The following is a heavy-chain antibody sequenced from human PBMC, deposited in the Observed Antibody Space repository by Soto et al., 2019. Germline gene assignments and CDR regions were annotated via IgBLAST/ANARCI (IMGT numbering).Heavy chain of an antibody. CDR2: ISYDGSNK. J-gene: IGHJ4*02. V-gene: IGHV3-30-3*01. D-gene: IGHD5-18*01. CDR3: ATTPTGYLFY. Sequence: QVQLVESGGGVVQPGRSLRLSCAASGFTFSSYAMHWVRQAPGKGLEWVAVISYDGSNKYYADSVKGRFTISRDNSKNTLYLQMNSLRAEDTAVYYCATTPTGYLFYWGQGTLVTVSA. CDR1: GFTFSSYA.